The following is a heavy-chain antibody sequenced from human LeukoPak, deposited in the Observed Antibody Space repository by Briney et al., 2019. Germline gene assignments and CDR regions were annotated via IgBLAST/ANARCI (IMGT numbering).Heavy chain of an antibody. CDR2: ISGSGGST. CDR3: AKRDYYDSSGYSLHGFGMDV. CDR1: GSTFSSYA. J-gene: IGHJ6*02. D-gene: IGHD3-22*01. Sequence: GASLRLSCAASGSTFSSYAMSWVRQAPGKGLEWVSAISGSGGSTYYADSVKGRFTISRDNSKNTLYLQMNSLRAEDTAVYYCAKRDYYDSSGYSLHGFGMDVWGQGTTVTVSS. V-gene: IGHV3-23*01.